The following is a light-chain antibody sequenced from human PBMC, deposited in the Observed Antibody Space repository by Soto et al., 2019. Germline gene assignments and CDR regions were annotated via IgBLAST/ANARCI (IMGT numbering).Light chain of an antibody. CDR3: QQYNNWPLT. Sequence: EIVMTQSPATLSVSPGERATLSCRASQSVSSNLAWSQQKPGQTPRLLIYDASSRATGIPARCSGSGSGTDFPLTISSLQSEDFAVYYCQQYNNWPLTFGGGTNVEIK. CDR2: DAS. J-gene: IGKJ4*01. CDR1: QSVSSN. V-gene: IGKV3-15*01.